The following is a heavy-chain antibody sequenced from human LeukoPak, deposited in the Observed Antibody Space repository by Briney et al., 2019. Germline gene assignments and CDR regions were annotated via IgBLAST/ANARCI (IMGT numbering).Heavy chain of an antibody. CDR2: IKQDGSEK. V-gene: IGHV3-7*01. D-gene: IGHD3-3*01. CDR1: GFTFSSYW. J-gene: IGHJ4*02. CDR3: ARGVPYDSWSGPHYSDY. Sequence: PGGSLRLSCAASGFTFSSYWMSWVRQAPGTGLEWVANIKQDGSEKYYVDSAKGRFTISRDNAKNSLYLQMNSLRAEDTAVYYCARGVPYDSWSGPHYSDYWGQGTLVTVSS.